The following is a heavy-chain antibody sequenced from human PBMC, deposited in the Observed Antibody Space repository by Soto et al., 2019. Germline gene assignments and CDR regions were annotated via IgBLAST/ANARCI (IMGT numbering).Heavy chain of an antibody. CDR1: DGSFSGYY. Sequence: LETLSLTCAVDDGSFSGYYWSWIRQPPGKGLGWIGEINHSGSTNYNPSLKSRVTISVDTSKNQFSLKLSSVTAADTAVYYCAGERAYWYYGSAYRKYFDYWGQGTLVTVSS. J-gene: IGHJ4*02. CDR3: AGERAYWYYGSAYRKYFDY. CDR2: INHSGST. D-gene: IGHD3-10*01. V-gene: IGHV4-34*01.